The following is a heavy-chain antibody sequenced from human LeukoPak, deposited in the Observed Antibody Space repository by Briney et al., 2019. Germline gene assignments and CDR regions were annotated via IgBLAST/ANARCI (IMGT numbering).Heavy chain of an antibody. CDR2: INHSGST. CDR1: GGSFSGYY. Sequence: SETLSLTCAVYGGSFSGYYWSWIRQPPGKGLEWIGEINHSGSTNYNPSLKSRVTISVDTSKNQFSLKLSSVTAEDTAVYYCARESPYGDYFVHRYYFDYWGQGTLVTVSS. CDR3: ARESPYGDYFVHRYYFDY. V-gene: IGHV4-34*01. J-gene: IGHJ4*02. D-gene: IGHD4-17*01.